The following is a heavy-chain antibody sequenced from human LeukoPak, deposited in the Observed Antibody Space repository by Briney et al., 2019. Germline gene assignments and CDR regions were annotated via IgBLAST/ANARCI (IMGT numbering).Heavy chain of an antibody. CDR1: GFTFSSYA. Sequence: GGSLRLSCAASGFTFSSYAMSWVRQAPGKGLEWVSTISDNAYSTYYADSVKGRFTISRDNPKNTLYLQMIGLRADDTAVYSCAKYYYDSSGYYDAAPLDSWGQGTLVTVFS. CDR3: AKYYYDSSGYYDAAPLDS. D-gene: IGHD3-22*01. V-gene: IGHV3-23*01. J-gene: IGHJ4*02. CDR2: ISDNAYST.